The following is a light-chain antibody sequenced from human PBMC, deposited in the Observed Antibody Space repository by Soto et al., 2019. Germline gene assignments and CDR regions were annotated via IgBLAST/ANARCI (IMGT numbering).Light chain of an antibody. V-gene: IGLV1-44*01. J-gene: IGLJ3*02. CDR3: AAWDDSLNGWV. CDR1: STNIGSKT. Sequence: QSVLTQPPSASGTPGQRVTIYCSGSSTNIGSKTVNWYQQLPGTAPKLLIYSHNQRPSGVPDRFSGSKSGTSASLAISGLQSEDEADYHCAAWDDSLNGWVFGGGTKLTVL. CDR2: SHN.